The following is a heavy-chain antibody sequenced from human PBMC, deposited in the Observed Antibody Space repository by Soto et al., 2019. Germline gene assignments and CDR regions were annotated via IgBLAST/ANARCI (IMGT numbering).Heavy chain of an antibody. CDR3: AKDTGYDFWSGYYYY. V-gene: IGHV3-53*01. D-gene: IGHD3-3*01. CDR2: IYSGGST. CDR1: GFTVSSNY. J-gene: IGHJ4*02. Sequence: PGGSLRLSCAASGFTVSSNYMSWVRQAPGKGLEWVSVIYSGGSTYYADSVKGRFTISRDNSKNTLYLQMNSLRAEDTAVYYCAKDTGYDFWSGYYYYWGQGTLVTVSS.